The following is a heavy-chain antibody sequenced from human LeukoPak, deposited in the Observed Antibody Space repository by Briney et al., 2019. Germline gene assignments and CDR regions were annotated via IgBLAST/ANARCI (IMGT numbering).Heavy chain of an antibody. Sequence: PGGSLRLSCAASGFTFDDYAMHWVRQAPGKGLEWVSGISWNSGSIGYADSVKGRFTISRDNAKNSLYLQMNSLRAEDTALYYCARAGVGAIYYFDYWGQGTLVTVSS. J-gene: IGHJ4*02. CDR2: ISWNSGSI. CDR1: GFTFDDYA. V-gene: IGHV3-9*01. CDR3: ARAGVGAIYYFDY. D-gene: IGHD1-26*01.